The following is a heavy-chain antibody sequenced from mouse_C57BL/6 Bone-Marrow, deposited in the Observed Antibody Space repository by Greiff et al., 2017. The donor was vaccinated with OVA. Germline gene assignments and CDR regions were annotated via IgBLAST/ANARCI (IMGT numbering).Heavy chain of an antibody. CDR1: GYAFTNYL. D-gene: IGHD2-1*01. CDR2: INPGSGGT. J-gene: IGHJ2*01. Sequence: VQLQQSGAELVRPGTSVKVSCKASGYAFTNYLIEWVKQRPGQGLEWIGVINPGSGGTNYNEKFKGKATLTADKSSSTAYMQLSSLTSEDSAVYFCARSGDLGNYDYWGQGTTLTVSS. CDR3: ARSGDLGNYDY. V-gene: IGHV1-54*01.